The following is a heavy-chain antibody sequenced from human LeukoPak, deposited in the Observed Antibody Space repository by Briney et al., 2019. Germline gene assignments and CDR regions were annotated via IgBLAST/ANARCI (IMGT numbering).Heavy chain of an antibody. CDR1: GGSISSYY. Sequence: SETLSLTCTVSGGSISSYYWSWIRQPPGKGLEWIGYIYYSGSTNYNPSLKSRVTISVDTSKNQFSLKLSSVTAADTAVYYCVRDTYCSGGSCYPYYYYMDAWGKGTTVTVSS. D-gene: IGHD2-15*01. CDR3: VRDTYCSGGSCYPYYYYMDA. J-gene: IGHJ6*03. V-gene: IGHV4-59*01. CDR2: IYYSGST.